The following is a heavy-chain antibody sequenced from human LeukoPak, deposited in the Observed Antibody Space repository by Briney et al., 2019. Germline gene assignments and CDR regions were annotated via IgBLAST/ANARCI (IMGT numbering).Heavy chain of an antibody. Sequence: GGSLRLSCAASGFTFSDYYMGWIRQAPGKGLEWVSYISSSSSYANYADSVKGRFTISRDNAKNSLYLQMNSLRAEDTAVYYCAREEPNYYDSSGYYPFDYWGQGTLVTVSS. J-gene: IGHJ4*02. CDR2: ISSSSSYA. CDR3: AREEPNYYDSSGYYPFDY. CDR1: GFTFSDYY. V-gene: IGHV3-11*05. D-gene: IGHD3-22*01.